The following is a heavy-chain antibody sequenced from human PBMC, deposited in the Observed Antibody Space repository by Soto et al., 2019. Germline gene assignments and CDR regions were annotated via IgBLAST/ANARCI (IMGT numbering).Heavy chain of an antibody. V-gene: IGHV3-74*02. CDR2: MTEDGGTT. Sequence: EVQLVESGGGLVRPGGSLRLSCAASGFTFSSYWMHWVRQAPGKGLVWVSRMTEDGGTTDYADSVKGRFTISRDNAKNKLYLQMKSLRVEDTAVYDCASDISGRADVWGQVTKVTVSS. CDR1: GFTFSSYW. J-gene: IGHJ6*02. D-gene: IGHD2-15*01. CDR3: ASDISGRADV.